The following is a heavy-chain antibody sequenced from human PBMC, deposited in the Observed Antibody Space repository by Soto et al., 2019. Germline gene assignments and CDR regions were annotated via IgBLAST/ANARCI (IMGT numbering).Heavy chain of an antibody. D-gene: IGHD6-25*01. J-gene: IGHJ4*02. CDR2: IKEDGTEE. CDR3: TSGPLGAAHY. V-gene: IGHV3-7*01. Sequence: EVQLVESGGGLVQPGGSLRLSCLASGCSFSSYYMTWVRQAPGKGLEWVANIKEDGTEEFYVDSATGRFTISRDNAKNSLFLQMDSLRVEDTAVYYCTSGPLGAAHYWGQGTLVSVSS. CDR1: GCSFSSYY.